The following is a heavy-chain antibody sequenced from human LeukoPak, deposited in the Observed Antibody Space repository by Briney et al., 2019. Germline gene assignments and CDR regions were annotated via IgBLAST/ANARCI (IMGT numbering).Heavy chain of an antibody. D-gene: IGHD2-15*01. CDR3: ARAKRSGFDI. CDR2: ISSSSSYI. CDR1: GFTFSSYS. J-gene: IGHJ3*02. V-gene: IGHV3-21*01. Sequence: PGRSLRLSCAASGFTFSSYSMNWVRQAPGKGLEWVSSISSSSSYIYYADSVKGRFTISRDNAKNSLYLQMNSLRAEDTAVYYCARAKRSGFDIWGQGTMVTVSS.